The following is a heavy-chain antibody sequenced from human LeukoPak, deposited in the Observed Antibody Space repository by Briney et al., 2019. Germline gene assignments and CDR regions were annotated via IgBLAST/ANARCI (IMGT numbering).Heavy chain of an antibody. CDR1: GFTFSDYY. D-gene: IGHD5-12*01. CDR3: ARVVKGYSGYESYYHFYMDV. CDR2: ISSSGTTI. V-gene: IGHV3-11*01. Sequence: PGGSLRLSCVASGFTFSDYYMSWIRQAPGKGLEWVSYISSSGTTIYYADSVKGRFTISRDNAKNSLYLQMNSLRAEDTAMYYCARVVKGYSGYESYYHFYMDVWGKGTTVTISS. J-gene: IGHJ6*03.